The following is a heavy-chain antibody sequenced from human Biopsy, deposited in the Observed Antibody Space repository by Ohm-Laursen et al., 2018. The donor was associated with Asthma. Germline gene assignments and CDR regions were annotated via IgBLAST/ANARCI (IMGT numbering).Heavy chain of an antibody. CDR3: ASDFPKDYVRCNFQF. D-gene: IGHD4-17*01. V-gene: IGHV1-69*13. CDR1: GGTFSNFA. Sequence: GASVKVSCKAPGGTFSNFAISWVRQAPGQGLEWLGGIMTVFGTTNYAQKFQGRVTITADESTSTAYMEVTSLSSDDTAVYYCASDFPKDYVRCNFQFWGQGTLVTVSP. J-gene: IGHJ4*02. CDR2: IMTVFGTT.